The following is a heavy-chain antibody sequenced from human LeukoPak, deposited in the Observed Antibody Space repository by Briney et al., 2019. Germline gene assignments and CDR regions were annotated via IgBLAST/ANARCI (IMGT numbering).Heavy chain of an antibody. CDR3: ARNIGWYTYDV. D-gene: IGHD6-19*01. J-gene: IGHJ4*02. Sequence: SETLSLTCTVSGDSLSSHYWSWVRQPPGKGLEWIGYIHGRGSTHYDPSLRSRVTISEDTSKNQFSPKLTSVTAADTAVYYCARNIGWYTYDVWGQGTLVTVSS. CDR1: GDSLSSHY. V-gene: IGHV4-59*08. CDR2: IHGRGST.